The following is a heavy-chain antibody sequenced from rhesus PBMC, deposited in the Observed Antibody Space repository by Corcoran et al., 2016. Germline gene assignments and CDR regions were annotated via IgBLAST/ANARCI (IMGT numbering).Heavy chain of an antibody. CDR1: GGSISSSY. D-gene: IGHD5-24*01. CDR2: IYVIGSST. V-gene: IGHV4-169*02. J-gene: IGHJ4*01. Sequence: QLQLQESGPGLVKPSETLSVTCAGSGGSISSSYWRWIRQAAGKGLEWMGYIYVIGSSTNYNPSLKSRVTLSVDTSKHQLSLMLCSVTAADTAVYYCARDTAGTFRYWGQGVLVTVSS. CDR3: ARDTAGTFRY.